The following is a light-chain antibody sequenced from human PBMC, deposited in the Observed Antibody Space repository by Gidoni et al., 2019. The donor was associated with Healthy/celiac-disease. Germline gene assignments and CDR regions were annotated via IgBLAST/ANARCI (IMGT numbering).Light chain of an antibody. CDR1: QSISSY. Sequence: DIQMTQSPSSLSASVGDRVTITCRASQSISSYLNWYQQKPGKAPKLLIYAASRLQSGVPSRFSGSGSGIDFTLTISSLQPEDFETYYCQQSYSTPRTFGQGTKVEIK. CDR2: AAS. CDR3: QQSYSTPRT. V-gene: IGKV1-39*01. J-gene: IGKJ1*01.